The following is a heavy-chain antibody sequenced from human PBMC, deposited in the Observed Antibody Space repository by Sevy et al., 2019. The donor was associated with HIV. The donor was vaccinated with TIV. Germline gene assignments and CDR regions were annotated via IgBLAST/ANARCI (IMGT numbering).Heavy chain of an antibody. CDR2: ISYDGSNK. CDR1: GFTFSSYA. V-gene: IGHV3-30-3*01. CDR3: ARDSYYYGSGSRDAFDI. D-gene: IGHD3-10*01. Sequence: GGSLRLSCAASGFTFSSYAMHWVRQAPGKGLEWVAVISYDGSNKYYADSVKGRFTISRDNSKNTLYLQMNSLRAEDTAVYYCARDSYYYGSGSRDAFDIRGQGTMVNVSS. J-gene: IGHJ3*02.